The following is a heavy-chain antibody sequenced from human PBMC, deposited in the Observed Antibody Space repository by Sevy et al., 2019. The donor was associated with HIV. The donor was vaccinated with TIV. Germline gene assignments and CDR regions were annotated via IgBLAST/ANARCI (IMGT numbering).Heavy chain of an antibody. J-gene: IGHJ5*02. CDR1: GFTFSSYG. CDR3: AKDLPYSYANWFDP. D-gene: IGHD5-18*01. V-gene: IGHV3-30*18. CDR2: ISYDGSNK. Sequence: GGSLRLSCAASGFTFSSYGMHWVRQAPGKGLEWVAVISYDGSNKYYADSVKGRFTISRDNSKNTLYLQMNSLRAEDTAVYYCAKDLPYSYANWFDPWGQGTLVTVSS.